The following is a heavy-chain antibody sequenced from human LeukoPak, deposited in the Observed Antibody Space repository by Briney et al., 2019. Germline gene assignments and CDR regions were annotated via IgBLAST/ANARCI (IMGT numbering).Heavy chain of an antibody. D-gene: IGHD6-19*01. CDR1: RFTVSSNY. CDR3: ARGSSSGWTDLDY. Sequence: GGSLRLSCAASRFTVSSNYMTWVRQAPGKGLEWVSVIYSGGNTYYADSVKGRFTISRDNSKNTLYLQMNSLRAEDTAVYYCARGSSSGWTDLDYWGQGTLVTVSS. J-gene: IGHJ4*02. V-gene: IGHV3-66*01. CDR2: IYSGGNT.